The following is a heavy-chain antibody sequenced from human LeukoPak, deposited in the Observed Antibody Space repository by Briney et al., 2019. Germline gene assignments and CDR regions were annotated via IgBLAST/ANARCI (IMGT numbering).Heavy chain of an antibody. CDR2: ISSNSRYI. CDR1: GFTFSTYS. CDR3: ARDRERRHVGYCSGGSCYDVFDY. Sequence: PGGSRRLSCAASGFTFSTYSMNWVRQAPGKGLEWVSAISSNSRYIYYADSVKGRFTTSRDNAKNSLYLQMNSLRAEDTAVYYCARDRERRHVGYCSGGSCYDVFDYWGQGTLVTVSS. V-gene: IGHV3-21*01. J-gene: IGHJ4*02. D-gene: IGHD2-15*01.